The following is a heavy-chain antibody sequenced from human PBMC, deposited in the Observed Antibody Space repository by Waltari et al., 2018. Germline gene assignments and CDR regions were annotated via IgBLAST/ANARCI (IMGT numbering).Heavy chain of an antibody. V-gene: IGHV3-23*01. J-gene: IGHJ4*02. CDR1: VFIFSAYA. CDR2: ISGRGSST. Sequence: EVQLLESGGGLVQPGESLRPSCTAAVFIFSAYAMSWVRQAPGKGLEWVSVISGRGSSTYYADSVKGRFTISRDNSKNTLYLQMNSLRVDDTAIYYCAFDFWGQGTLVTVSS. CDR3: AFDF.